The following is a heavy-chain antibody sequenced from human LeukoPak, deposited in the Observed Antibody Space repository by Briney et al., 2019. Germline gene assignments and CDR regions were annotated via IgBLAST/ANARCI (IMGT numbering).Heavy chain of an antibody. Sequence: ASVKVSCKASGFTFTDYDLNWVRQATGQGLQWMGWMNPASGNTGYAQTFQGRLSMTRNTSVSAAYMELSSLRSDDTAVYCCAISPSRSGGRYYYYYMDVWGNGTTVTISS. CDR3: AISPSRSGGRYYYYYMDV. CDR2: MNPASGNT. CDR1: GFTFTDYD. J-gene: IGHJ6*03. V-gene: IGHV1-8*01. D-gene: IGHD6-19*01.